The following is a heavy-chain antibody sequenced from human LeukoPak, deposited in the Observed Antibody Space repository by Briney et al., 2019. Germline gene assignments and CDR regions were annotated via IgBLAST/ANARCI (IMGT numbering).Heavy chain of an antibody. V-gene: IGHV4-59*01. CDR1: GGSISSYY. CDR2: IYYSGST. J-gene: IGHJ6*03. D-gene: IGHD3-3*01. CDR3: ARSYYDFYYYYMDV. Sequence: PSETLSLTCTVSGGSISSYYWSWIRQPPGKGLEWIGYIYYSGSTNYNPSLKSRVTISVDTSKNQFSLKLSSVTAADTAAYYCARSYYDFYYYYMDVWGKGTTVTVSS.